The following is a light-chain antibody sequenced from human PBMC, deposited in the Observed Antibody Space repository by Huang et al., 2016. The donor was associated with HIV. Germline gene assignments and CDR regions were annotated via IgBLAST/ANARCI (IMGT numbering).Light chain of an antibody. V-gene: IGKV3-15*01. Sequence: EIVTTQSPATLSVSPGDTASLLCRASQSVSSNLAWFQLKPGQAPRLLIYGPSIRATGVPARFSGSGSGTEFTLTISSLQSEDFAFYYCQQYNSWPWTFGQGTKVEIK. CDR2: GPS. CDR1: QSVSSN. J-gene: IGKJ1*01. CDR3: QQYNSWPWT.